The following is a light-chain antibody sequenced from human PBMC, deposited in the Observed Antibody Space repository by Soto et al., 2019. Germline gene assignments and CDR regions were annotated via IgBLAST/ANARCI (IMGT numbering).Light chain of an antibody. CDR1: SSDVGSYNL. V-gene: IGLV2-23*01. Sequence: QSALTQPASVSGSPGQSITISCTGTSSDVGSYNLVSWYQHHPGKAPKLIIYEGTKWPSGVSNRFSGSKSANTASLTISGLQAEDEADYYCCSYAGSSTPVVFGGGTQLTVL. CDR2: EGT. J-gene: IGLJ2*01. CDR3: CSYAGSSTPVV.